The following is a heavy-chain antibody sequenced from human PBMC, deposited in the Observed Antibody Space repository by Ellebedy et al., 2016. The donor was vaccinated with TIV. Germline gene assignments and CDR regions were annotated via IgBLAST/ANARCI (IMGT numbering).Heavy chain of an antibody. J-gene: IGHJ4*02. CDR1: GYNFTSYA. CDR3: ARDGIESCSGGTCLSGDFDY. Sequence: ASVTVSCKASGYNFTSYAMHWVRQAPGQRLEWMGWINAGNGNTKYSQKFQGRVTITRDTSASTTYMELSSLKSEDTAVYYCARDGIESCSGGTCLSGDFDYWGQGTLVTVSP. CDR2: INAGNGNT. D-gene: IGHD2-15*01. V-gene: IGHV1-3*01.